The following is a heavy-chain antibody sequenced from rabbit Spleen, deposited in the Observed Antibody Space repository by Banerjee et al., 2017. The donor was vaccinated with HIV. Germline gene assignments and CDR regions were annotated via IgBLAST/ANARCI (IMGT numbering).Heavy chain of an antibody. D-gene: IGHD2-1*01. V-gene: IGHV1S40*01. CDR3: ARDNYDDYGDVDL. CDR2: IYAGSSDST. Sequence: QSLEESGGGLVKPGASLTLTCKASGFSLNSGYDMCWVRQAPGKGLEWIASIYAGSSDSTYSATWAKGRFTISKTSSTTVTLQLNSLTVADTATYLCARDNYDDYGDVDLWGQGTLVTVS. J-gene: IGHJ6*01. CDR1: GFSLNSGYD.